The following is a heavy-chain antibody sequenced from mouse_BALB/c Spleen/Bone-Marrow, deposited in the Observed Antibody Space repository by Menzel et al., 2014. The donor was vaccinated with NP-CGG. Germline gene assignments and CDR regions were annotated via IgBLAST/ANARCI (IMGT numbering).Heavy chain of an antibody. D-gene: IGHD2-10*02. Sequence: VKVVDSGPGLVAPSQSLSITCTVSGFSLTSYGVHWLRQPPGKGLEWLVVIWSDGNTTYNSALKSRLSISKDNSKSQVFLKMNSLQTDDTAMYYCARNPYGNYAMDYWGQGTSVTVSS. CDR3: ARNPYGNYAMDY. J-gene: IGHJ4*01. CDR1: GFSLTSYG. CDR2: IWSDGNT. V-gene: IGHV2-6*02.